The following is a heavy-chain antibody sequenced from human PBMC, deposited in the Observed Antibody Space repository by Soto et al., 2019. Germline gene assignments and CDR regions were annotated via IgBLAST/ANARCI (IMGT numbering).Heavy chain of an antibody. CDR1: KVTAW. Sequence: EVQLVASGGGLVKPGGSLRLSCGASKVTAWMSWVRQAPGKGLEWVGRIKSKAVGETIDYAAPVQGRFTISSDDSKDMVYLEMNSLKIGDTAVYSCGDLDGSYFGMDVWGQGTTVIVSS. V-gene: IGHV3-15*01. J-gene: IGHJ6*02. CDR2: IKSKAVGETI. D-gene: IGHD3-10*01. CDR3: GDLDGSYFGMDV.